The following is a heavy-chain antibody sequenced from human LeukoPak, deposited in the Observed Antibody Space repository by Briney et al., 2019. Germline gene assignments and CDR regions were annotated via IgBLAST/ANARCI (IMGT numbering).Heavy chain of an antibody. CDR2: INTGETT. Sequence: GGSLRLSCAASGFNVGTYAMSWVRQAPGRGLEWVSCINTGETTFYADSVTGRFTISRDNSNLYLHMTSLRDEDTALYYCAKGSSDVWGQGTVVIVSS. CDR1: GFNVGTYA. J-gene: IGHJ3*01. CDR3: AKGSSDV. V-gene: IGHV3-23*01.